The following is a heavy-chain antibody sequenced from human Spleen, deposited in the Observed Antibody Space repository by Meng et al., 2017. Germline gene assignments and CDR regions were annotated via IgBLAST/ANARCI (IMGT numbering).Heavy chain of an antibody. CDR3: VISSHN. Sequence: QLHLQESGQGLVKHSETLSLTCTISGGSITSTSSYWGWVRQPPGKGLEWIGSIYYRGSTNYNPSLKSRIPMSVDMSKNQFSLKVNSVTAADTAIYYCVISSHNWGQGTLVTVSS. CDR2: IYYRGST. D-gene: IGHD3-3*02. V-gene: IGHV4-39*07. CDR1: GGSITSTSSY. J-gene: IGHJ4*02.